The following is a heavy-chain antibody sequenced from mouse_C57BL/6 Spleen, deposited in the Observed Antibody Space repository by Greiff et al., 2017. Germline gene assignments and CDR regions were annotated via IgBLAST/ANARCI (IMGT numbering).Heavy chain of an antibody. CDR3: ARGDCGSNYYFDY. J-gene: IGHJ2*01. Sequence: VQLQQPGAELVMPGASVKLSCKASGYTFTSYWMHWVKQRPGQGLEWIGEIDPSDSYTNYNQKFKGKSTLTVDKSSSTAYMQLSSLTSEDSAVYYCARGDCGSNYYFDYWGQGTTLTVSS. V-gene: IGHV1-69*01. CDR1: GYTFTSYW. D-gene: IGHD1-1*01. CDR2: IDPSDSYT.